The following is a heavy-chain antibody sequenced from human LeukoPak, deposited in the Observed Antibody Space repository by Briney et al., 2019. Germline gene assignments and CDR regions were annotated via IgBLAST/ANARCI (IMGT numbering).Heavy chain of an antibody. D-gene: IGHD1-26*01. J-gene: IGHJ5*02. CDR1: GFTFSSYS. CDR3: ARDSGVGASVRNWFDP. Sequence: GGSLRLSCAAFGFTFSSYSMNWVRQAPGKGLEWVSYISSRSSTTYYADSVKGRFTISRDNAKNSLYLQMNSLRAEDTAVYYCARDSGVGASVRNWFDPWGQGTLVTVSS. CDR2: ISSRSSTT. V-gene: IGHV3-48*01.